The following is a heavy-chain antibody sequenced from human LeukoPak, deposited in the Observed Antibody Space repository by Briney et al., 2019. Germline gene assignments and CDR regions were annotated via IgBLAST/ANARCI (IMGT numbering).Heavy chain of an antibody. J-gene: IGHJ4*02. CDR2: IHHSGKT. Sequence: SETLSLTCTVSGYSISSGHHWDWIRQPPGKGLEWIGSIHHSGKTYYNPSLKSRVTISVDTSKNQFSLNLNSVTAADTAVYYCARVNWIVDYWGQGTLVTVSS. CDR1: GYSISSGHH. D-gene: IGHD1-20*01. V-gene: IGHV4-38-2*02. CDR3: ARVNWIVDY.